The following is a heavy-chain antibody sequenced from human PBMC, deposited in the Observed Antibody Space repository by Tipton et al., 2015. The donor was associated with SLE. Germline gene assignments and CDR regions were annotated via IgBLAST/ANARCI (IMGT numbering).Heavy chain of an antibody. J-gene: IGHJ4*02. D-gene: IGHD6-6*01. V-gene: IGHV3-64*02. CDR3: AREAYSRSAGDYFDC. Sequence: SLRLSCAVSGFTLTDYAMHWVRQAPGKGLEYVSAISSNGASTYYADSLKGRFTISRDVSKNTLSLQMGSLRAEDMAVYFCAREAYSRSAGDYFDCWGQGTSVSASS. CDR1: GFTLTDYA. CDR2: ISSNGAST.